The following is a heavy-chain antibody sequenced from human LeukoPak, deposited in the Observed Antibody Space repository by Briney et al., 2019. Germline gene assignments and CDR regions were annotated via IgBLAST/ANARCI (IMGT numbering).Heavy chain of an antibody. D-gene: IGHD2/OR15-2a*01. CDR2: IRYDGSNK. CDR1: GFTFSSYG. CDR3: AKDRAARGRGNYFYMDV. V-gene: IGHV3-30*02. Sequence: PGGSLRLSCAASGFTFSSYGMHWVRQAPGKGLEWVAFIRYDGSNKYYADSVKGRFTISRDNRENSLYLQMNSLRPEDTALYYCAKDRAARGRGNYFYMDVWGKGTTVTVSS. J-gene: IGHJ6*03.